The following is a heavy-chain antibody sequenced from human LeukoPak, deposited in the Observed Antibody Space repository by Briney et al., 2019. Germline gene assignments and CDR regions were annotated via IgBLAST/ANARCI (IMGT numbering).Heavy chain of an antibody. CDR2: IYHSGST. J-gene: IGHJ4*02. D-gene: IGHD5-12*01. CDR1: GGSISSSNW. Sequence: SETLSLTCAVSGGSISSSNWWSWVRQPPGKGLEWIGEIYHSGSTNYNPSLKSRVTISVDTSKNQFSLRLRSVTAADTAVYYCAREGYSGHDFIYWGQGTLVTVSS. CDR3: AREGYSGHDFIY. V-gene: IGHV4-4*02.